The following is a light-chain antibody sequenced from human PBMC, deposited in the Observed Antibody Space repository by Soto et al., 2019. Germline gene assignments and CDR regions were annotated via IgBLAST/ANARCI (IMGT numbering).Light chain of an antibody. J-gene: IGKJ4*01. V-gene: IGKV3-20*01. CDR3: QQYGSSPPLP. Sequence: EFVLTQSPGKLSLSPGERATLSCRASQSISSSFLAWYQQKPGQAPRLLIYGASSRGTGIPDRFSGSGSGTDFTLTISRLEPDDFAVYYCQQYGSSPPLPFGGGTKVEIK. CDR2: GAS. CDR1: QSISSSF.